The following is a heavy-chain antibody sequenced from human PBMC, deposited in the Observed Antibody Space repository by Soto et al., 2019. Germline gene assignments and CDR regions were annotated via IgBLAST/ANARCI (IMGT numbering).Heavy chain of an antibody. CDR3: ARVNWVVDY. CDR2: IRHSGTT. V-gene: IGHV4-38-2*01. D-gene: IGHD7-27*01. CDR1: GYSISSGYY. Sequence: SETLSLTCAVSGYSISSGYYWGWIRQPPGKGLEGIGSIRHSGTTDYNPSLEGRVTMSVDTSKNQFSLKLSSVTAADTAVYYCARVNWVVDYWGQGTLVTVSS. J-gene: IGHJ4*02.